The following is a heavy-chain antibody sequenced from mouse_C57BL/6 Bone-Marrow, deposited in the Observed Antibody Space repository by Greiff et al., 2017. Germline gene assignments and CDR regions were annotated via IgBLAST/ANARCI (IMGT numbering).Heavy chain of an antibody. Sequence: QVQLQQPGAELVMPGASVKLSCKASGYTFTSYWMHWVKQRPGQGLEWIGAIDPSDSYTNYNQKFKGKSTLTVDKASSTAYMLLSSLTSEDSAVFYCGRREACGFAYWGQGTLVTVSA. CDR2: IDPSDSYT. D-gene: IGHD6-1*01. J-gene: IGHJ3*01. CDR1: GYTFTSYW. CDR3: GRREACGFAY. V-gene: IGHV1-69*01.